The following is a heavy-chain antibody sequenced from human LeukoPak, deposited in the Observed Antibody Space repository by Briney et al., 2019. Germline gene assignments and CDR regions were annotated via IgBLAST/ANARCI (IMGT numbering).Heavy chain of an antibody. Sequence: ASVKVSCKASGYTFTGYYMHWVRQAPGQGLEWMGWINPNSGGTNYAQKFQGRVTTTRDTSISTAYMELSRLRSDDTAVYYCARGYSSSSPSKWYYGMDVWGQGTTVTVSS. J-gene: IGHJ6*02. CDR3: ARGYSSSSPSKWYYGMDV. D-gene: IGHD6-13*01. CDR2: INPNSGGT. CDR1: GYTFTGYY. V-gene: IGHV1-2*02.